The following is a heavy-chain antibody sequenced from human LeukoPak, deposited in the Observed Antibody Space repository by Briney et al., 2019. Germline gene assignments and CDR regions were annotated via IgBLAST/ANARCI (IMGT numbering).Heavy chain of an antibody. V-gene: IGHV4-59*08. Sequence: SETLSLTCSVSGGSISSYYWSWIRQPPGKGLEWIGYIYYSGRTSYNPSLKSRVTISVDTSKNQFSLRLSSVTAADTAVYYCARPSILGDFDYWGQGTLVTVSS. CDR2: IYYSGRT. CDR1: GGSISSYY. J-gene: IGHJ4*02. CDR3: ARPSILGDFDY. D-gene: IGHD3-3*02.